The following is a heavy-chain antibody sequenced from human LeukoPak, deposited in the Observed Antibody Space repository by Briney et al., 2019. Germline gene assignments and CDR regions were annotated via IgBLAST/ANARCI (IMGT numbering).Heavy chain of an antibody. CDR2: ISSSSYI. D-gene: IGHD3-10*01. CDR1: GFTFSSYS. CDR3: ARGGLLIRGVIISFHFDY. J-gene: IGHJ4*02. V-gene: IGHV3-21*01. Sequence: GGSLRLSCAASGFTFSSYSMNWVRQAPGKGLEWVSSISSSSYIYYTDSVKGGFTISRDNAKNSLYLQMNTLRAEDTAVYYCARGGLLIRGVIISFHFDYWGQGTLVTVSS.